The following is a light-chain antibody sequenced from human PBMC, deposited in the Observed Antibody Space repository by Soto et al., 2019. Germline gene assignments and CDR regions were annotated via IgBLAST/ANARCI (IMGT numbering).Light chain of an antibody. V-gene: IGKV4-1*01. CDR2: WAS. CDR3: QQYYDSPWT. Sequence: DIIMTQSPDSLSVSLGERATINCKSSQSVLYSSNNRNYLAWYQQKPRQPPKLLIYWASTRESGVPSRFSGSGSGTAFTLTISSLQAEDMAVYYCQQYYDSPWTFGQGTKVEIK. CDR1: QSVLYSSNNRNY. J-gene: IGKJ1*01.